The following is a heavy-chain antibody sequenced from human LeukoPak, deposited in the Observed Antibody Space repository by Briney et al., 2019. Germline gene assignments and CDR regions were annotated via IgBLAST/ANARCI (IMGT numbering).Heavy chain of an antibody. CDR3: SRDHPGSNSLNS. CDR1: GFTFNNYW. Sequence: GGSLRLSCAASGFTFNNYWMDWVRQAPGNGLEWVSRLKTDGRRTNYADSVEGRFTISRDNTKNALYLQMNGLRAEDTAIYSCSRDHPGSNSLNSWGQGTLVTVSS. CDR2: LKTDGRRT. D-gene: IGHD4-11*01. J-gene: IGHJ4*02. V-gene: IGHV3-74*01.